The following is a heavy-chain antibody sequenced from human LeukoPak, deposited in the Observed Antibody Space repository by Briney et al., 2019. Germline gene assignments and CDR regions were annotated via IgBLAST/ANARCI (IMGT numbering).Heavy chain of an antibody. J-gene: IGHJ4*02. CDR3: ARERPGSASAFDS. Sequence: GSLRLSCAASGFTFNNFWMSWVRQAPGKGLEWVANINEGAGERFYGDSVKGRVTISRDNAKNSLHLQMNSLRAEDTAVYYCARERPGSASAFDSWGQGTLVTVSS. CDR1: GFTFNNFW. V-gene: IGHV3-7*01. D-gene: IGHD6-25*01. CDR2: INEGAGER.